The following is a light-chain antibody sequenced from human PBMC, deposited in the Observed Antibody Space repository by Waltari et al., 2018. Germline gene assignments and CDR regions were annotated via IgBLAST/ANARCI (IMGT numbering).Light chain of an antibody. CDR3: AAWDDSLNAYV. Sequence: QSVLTQPPSASGTPGQRVTISCSGSSSKMGTNTVSWYQHLPGTAPQLIIYSNRQRPAGVPDLLSGSKYGTSASLAISGLQSDDEADYYCAAWDDSLNAYVFGTGTSVTGL. V-gene: IGLV1-44*01. J-gene: IGLJ1*01. CDR2: SNR. CDR1: SSKMGTNT.